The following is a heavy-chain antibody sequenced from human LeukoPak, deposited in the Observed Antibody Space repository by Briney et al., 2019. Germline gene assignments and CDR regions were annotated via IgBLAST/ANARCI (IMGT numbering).Heavy chain of an antibody. V-gene: IGHV3-23*01. CDR3: AKNYGSGSSVKYYYYMDV. J-gene: IGHJ6*03. CDR2: ISPNGVIT. CDR1: GFTFSSHG. Sequence: GGSLRLSCAASGFTFSSHGMNWVRQAPGKGLEWVSGISPNGVITYYADSVKGRFTISRDNSKNTLYLQMNSLRAEDSAVYYCAKNYGSGSSVKYYYYMDVWGKGTTVTVSS. D-gene: IGHD3-10*01.